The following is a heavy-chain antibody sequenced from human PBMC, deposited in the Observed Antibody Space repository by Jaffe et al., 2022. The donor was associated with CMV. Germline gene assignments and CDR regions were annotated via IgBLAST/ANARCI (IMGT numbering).Heavy chain of an antibody. CDR3: ARHVSDNWNLRGYMDV. CDR2: IDPSDSYT. D-gene: IGHD1-7*01. V-gene: IGHV5-10-1*03. J-gene: IGHJ6*03. CDR1: GYSFTSYW. Sequence: EVQLVQSGAEVKKPGESLRISCKGSGYSFTSYWISWVRQMPGKGLEWMGRIDPSDSYTNYSPSFQGHVTISADKSISTAYLQWSSLKASDTAMYYCARHVSDNWNLRGYMDVWGKGTTVTVSS.